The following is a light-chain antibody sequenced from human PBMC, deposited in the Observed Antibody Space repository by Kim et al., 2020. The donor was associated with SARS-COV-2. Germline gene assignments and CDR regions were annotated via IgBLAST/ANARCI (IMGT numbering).Light chain of an antibody. J-gene: IGLJ3*02. CDR1: SSNIEKNY. CDR3: VAWDDRLSGRV. V-gene: IGLV1-47*01. CDR2: NKD. Sequence: GQRVTISCSGGSSNIEKNYVYCAQQLPGMAPKVLSYNKDQRPAGVPDRFSSSKSGTAASLAISGLRSEDEADYYCVAWDDRLSGRVFGGGTQLTVL.